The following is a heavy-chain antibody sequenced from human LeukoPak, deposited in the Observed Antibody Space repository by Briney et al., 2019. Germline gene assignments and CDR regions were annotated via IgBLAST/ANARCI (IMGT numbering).Heavy chain of an antibody. J-gene: IGHJ4*02. CDR1: GDHFSSNSAA. Sequence: SQTLSLPCALPGDHFSSNSAAWHWVRQSPSRRLEWLGRTYYRSKWYNEYADSVKSRITINPDTSKNQFSLHLNSVAPEDTAVYYCARGITGRNDYWGQGTLVTGSS. CDR3: ARGITGRNDY. D-gene: IGHD1-26*01. CDR2: TYYRSKWYN. V-gene: IGHV6-1*01.